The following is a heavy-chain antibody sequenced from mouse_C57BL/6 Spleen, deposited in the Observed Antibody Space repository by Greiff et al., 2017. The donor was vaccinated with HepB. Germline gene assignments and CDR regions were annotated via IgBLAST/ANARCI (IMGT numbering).Heavy chain of an antibody. J-gene: IGHJ4*01. CDR1: GYAFSSYW. Sequence: QVQLQQSGAELVKPGASVKISCKASGYAFSSYWMNWVKQRPGKGLEWIGKIYPGDGDTNYNGKFKGKATLTADKSSSTAYMQLSSLTSEDSAVYFCARGADDYYAMDYWGQGTSVTVSS. CDR2: IYPGDGDT. CDR3: ARGADDYYAMDY. V-gene: IGHV1-80*01.